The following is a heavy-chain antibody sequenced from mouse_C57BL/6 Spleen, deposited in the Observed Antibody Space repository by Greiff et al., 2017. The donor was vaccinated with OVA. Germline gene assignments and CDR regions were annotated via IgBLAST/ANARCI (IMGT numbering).Heavy chain of an antibody. D-gene: IGHD1-1*01. CDR2: INPYNGGT. V-gene: IGHV1-19*01. CDR3: AREQSITPGYFDV. Sequence: AQLQQSGPVLVKPGASVKMSCKASGYTFTDYYMNWVKQSHGKSLEWIGVINPYNGGTSYNQKFKGKATLTVDKSSSTAYLELNSLTSEDSAVYDGAREQSITPGYFDVWGTGTTVTVSS. CDR1: GYTFTDYY. J-gene: IGHJ1*03.